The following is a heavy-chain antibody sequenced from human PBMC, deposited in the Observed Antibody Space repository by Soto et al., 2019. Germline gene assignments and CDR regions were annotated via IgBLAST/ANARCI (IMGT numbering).Heavy chain of an antibody. D-gene: IGHD3-22*01. CDR1: GGSISSGGYY. CDR2: IYYSGST. Sequence: SETLSLTCTVSGGSISSGGYYWSWIRQHPGKGLEWIGYIYYSGSTYYNPSLKSRVTISVDTSKNQFSLKLSSVTAADTAVYYCARDGNESDSSGQTGAFDIWGQGTMVTVSS. CDR3: ARDGNESDSSGQTGAFDI. J-gene: IGHJ3*02. V-gene: IGHV4-31*03.